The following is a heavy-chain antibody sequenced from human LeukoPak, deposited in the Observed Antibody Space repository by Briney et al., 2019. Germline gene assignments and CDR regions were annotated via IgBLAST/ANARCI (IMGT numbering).Heavy chain of an antibody. V-gene: IGHV4-4*07. J-gene: IGHJ4*02. CDR1: GGSVSSDY. CDR3: ARDVGRERRAGYFDP. Sequence: KSSETLSLTCSVSGGSVSSDYWNWIRQPAGKGLEFIGRVHVSGATNYNPSLASRVTMSVDRSKNQFPLKLNSATAADTAVYYCARDVGRERRAGYFDPWGQGTLVTVSS. CDR2: VHVSGAT. D-gene: IGHD1-1*01.